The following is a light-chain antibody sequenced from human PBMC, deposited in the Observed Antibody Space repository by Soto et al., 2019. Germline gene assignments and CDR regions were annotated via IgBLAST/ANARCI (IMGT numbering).Light chain of an antibody. V-gene: IGKV3-20*01. CDR1: HSVSSNY. CDR2: DVS. Sequence: IVLTQSPGTLSLSPGERATLSCRSSHSVSSNYLAWYQQKPGQAPRLLIYDVSSRATGIPDRFSGSGSGTGLTLTISRLEPVDFVVYCCQQYGISPTFGQGTKVEIQ. J-gene: IGKJ1*01. CDR3: QQYGISPT.